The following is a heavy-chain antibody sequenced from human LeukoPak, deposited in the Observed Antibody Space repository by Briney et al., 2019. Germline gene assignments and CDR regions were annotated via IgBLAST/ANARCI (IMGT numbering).Heavy chain of an antibody. D-gene: IGHD6-25*01. Sequence: PGGSLRLSCAASGFTFSSYGMRWVRQAPGKGLEWVAFIRYDGSNKYYADSVKGRFTISRDNAKNTLYLQMNSLRAEDTAVYYCACLEAAATGGQGTLVTVSS. CDR1: GFTFSSYG. V-gene: IGHV3-30*02. CDR3: ACLEAAAT. J-gene: IGHJ4*02. CDR2: IRYDGSNK.